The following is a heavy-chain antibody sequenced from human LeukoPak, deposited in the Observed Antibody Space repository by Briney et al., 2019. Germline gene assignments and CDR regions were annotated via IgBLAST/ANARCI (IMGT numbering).Heavy chain of an antibody. CDR3: ARDRGSDGSDQLDP. V-gene: IGHV4-4*07. J-gene: IGHJ5*02. CDR2: ICSSGST. CDR1: GGSISSYC. D-gene: IGHD3-10*01. Sequence: PSETLSLTCTVSGGSISSYCWIWLRQPAGKGLEWIGRICSSGSTIYNPSPKSRVTMSLDMSNNQFSLKLSSVTAADTAVYYCARDRGSDGSDQLDPWGQGTLVTVSS.